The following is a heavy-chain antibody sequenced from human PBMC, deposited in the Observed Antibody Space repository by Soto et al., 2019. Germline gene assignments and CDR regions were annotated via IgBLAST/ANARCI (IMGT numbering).Heavy chain of an antibody. Sequence: ASVKVSCKASGGTFSSYTSSWVRQAPGQGLEWMGRIIPILGIANYAQKFQGRVTITADKSTSTAYMELSSLRSEDTAVYYCARAPPRYYYIDVWGKGTTVTVSS. CDR2: IIPILGIA. V-gene: IGHV1-69*02. CDR3: ARAPPRYYYIDV. CDR1: GGTFSSYT. J-gene: IGHJ6*03.